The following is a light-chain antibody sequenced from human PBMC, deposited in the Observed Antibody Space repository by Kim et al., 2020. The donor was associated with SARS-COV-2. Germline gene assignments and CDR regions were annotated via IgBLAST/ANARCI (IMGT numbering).Light chain of an antibody. Sequence: AIRMTQSPSSFSASTGDRVTITCRASQGISSYLAWYQQKPGKAPKLLIYAASTLQSGVPSRFSGSGSGTDFTLTISCLQSEDFATYYCQQYYSYPPYTSGQGTKLEI. CDR3: QQYYSYPPYT. CDR1: QGISSY. CDR2: AAS. V-gene: IGKV1-8*01. J-gene: IGKJ2*01.